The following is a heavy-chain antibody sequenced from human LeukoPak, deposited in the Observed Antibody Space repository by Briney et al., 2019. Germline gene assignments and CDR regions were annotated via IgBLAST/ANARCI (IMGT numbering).Heavy chain of an antibody. CDR1: GFTFSSYW. V-gene: IGHV3-7*01. Sequence: GGSLRLSCAASGFTFSSYWMSWVRQAPGKGLEWVANIKQDGSEKYYVDSVKGRFTISRDNAKNSLYLQMNSLRAEDTAVYYCAKSRYYYGSGSSDYWGQGTLVTVSS. J-gene: IGHJ4*02. D-gene: IGHD3-10*01. CDR2: IKQDGSEK. CDR3: AKSRYYYGSGSSDY.